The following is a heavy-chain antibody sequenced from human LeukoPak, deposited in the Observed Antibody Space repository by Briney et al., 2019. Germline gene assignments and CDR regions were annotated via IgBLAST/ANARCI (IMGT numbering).Heavy chain of an antibody. J-gene: IGHJ4*01. D-gene: IGHD3/OR15-3a*01. CDR3: VREDVDTSFDY. Sequence: GGSLTLSCAASGFSFSTYAMSWVRQAPGKGLEWVSSISGSGDNTYYAESVKGRFTISRDNSKNTLFLHLNSLRAEDTAVYYCVREDVDTSFDYWGHGTLVTVSS. CDR2: ISGSGDNT. V-gene: IGHV3-23*01. CDR1: GFSFSTYA.